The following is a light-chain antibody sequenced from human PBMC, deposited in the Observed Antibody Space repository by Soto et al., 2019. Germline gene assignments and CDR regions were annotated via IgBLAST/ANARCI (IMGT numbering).Light chain of an antibody. Sequence: EILMTQSPVTLSLSPGERDTLYCRASQNISRSLAWYQQKPGQGPSLLIYGTSTRAGGVPARFSGGGSGTEFTLTITSLQSEDSAVYYCHQYNNWPPTTFGQGTKVDIK. CDR2: GTS. J-gene: IGKJ1*01. CDR3: HQYNNWPPTT. V-gene: IGKV3-15*01. CDR1: QNISRS.